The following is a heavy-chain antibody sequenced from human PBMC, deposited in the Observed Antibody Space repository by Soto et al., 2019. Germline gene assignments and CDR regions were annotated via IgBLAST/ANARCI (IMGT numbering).Heavy chain of an antibody. J-gene: IGHJ4*02. CDR2: ISSSGSTI. D-gene: IGHD3-9*01. CDR3: ARVTGYYFDY. Sequence: GGSLRLSCAASGFTFSDYYMSWIRQAPGKGLEWVSYISSSGSTIYYADSVKGRFTISRVNAQNSLYLQMNSLTAEDSAMYFCARVTGYYFDYCGQGTLVTV. V-gene: IGHV3-11*01. CDR1: GFTFSDYY.